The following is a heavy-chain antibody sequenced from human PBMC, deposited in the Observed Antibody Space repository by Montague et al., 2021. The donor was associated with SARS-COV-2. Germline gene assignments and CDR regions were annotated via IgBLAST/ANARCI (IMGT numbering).Heavy chain of an antibody. D-gene: IGHD2-15*01. V-gene: IGHV4-4*07. CDR1: GGSISSYY. J-gene: IGHJ4*02. CDR2: IYSSGST. CDR3: ARGSVDIVVVVDATPPYFDY. Sequence: SETLSLTCTVSGGSISSYYWSWIRQPAGKGLEWIGRIYSSGSTNYNPSLKSRVTMSVDTSKNQFSLKLSSVTAADTAVYYCARGSVDIVVVVDATPPYFDYWGQGTLVTVSS.